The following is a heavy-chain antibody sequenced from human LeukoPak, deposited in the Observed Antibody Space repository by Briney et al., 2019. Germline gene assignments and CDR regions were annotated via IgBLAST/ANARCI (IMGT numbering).Heavy chain of an antibody. CDR2: IYPGDSDT. CDR3: ARLGSRGYYYVGYFDY. Sequence: GESLKISCKGSGYSFTSYWSGWVRQMPGKGLEWRGIIYPGDSDTRYSPSFQGQVTISADKSISTAYLQWSSLKASDTAMYYCARLGSRGYYYVGYFDYWGQGTLVTVSS. CDR1: GYSFTSYW. V-gene: IGHV5-51*01. J-gene: IGHJ4*02. D-gene: IGHD3-22*01.